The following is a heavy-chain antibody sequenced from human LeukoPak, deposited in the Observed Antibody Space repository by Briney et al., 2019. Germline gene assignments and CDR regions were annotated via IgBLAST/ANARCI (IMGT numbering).Heavy chain of an antibody. CDR1: GYTFTSYG. J-gene: IGHJ6*03. V-gene: IGHV1-18*01. CDR2: ISAYNGNT. Sequence: ASVKVSCKASGYTFTSYGISWVRQAPGQGLEWMGWISAYNGNTNYAQKLQGRVTMTTDTSTSTAYMELRSLRSDDTAVYYCARGARYYYDSSPYYYYMDVWGKGTTVTVSS. D-gene: IGHD3-22*01. CDR3: ARGARYYYDSSPYYYYMDV.